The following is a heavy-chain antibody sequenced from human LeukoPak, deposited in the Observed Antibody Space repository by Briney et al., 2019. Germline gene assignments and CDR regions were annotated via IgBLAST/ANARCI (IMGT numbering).Heavy chain of an antibody. Sequence: GGSLGLSCAASGFTFSSYAMSWVRQAPGKGLEWVSAISGSGGSTYYADSVKGRFTISRDNSKNTLYLQMNSLRAEDTAVYYCAKGWRLGYCSSTSCYVVGDAFDIWGLGTMVTVSS. D-gene: IGHD2-2*01. V-gene: IGHV3-23*01. CDR3: AKGWRLGYCSSTSCYVVGDAFDI. CDR1: GFTFSSYA. CDR2: ISGSGGST. J-gene: IGHJ3*02.